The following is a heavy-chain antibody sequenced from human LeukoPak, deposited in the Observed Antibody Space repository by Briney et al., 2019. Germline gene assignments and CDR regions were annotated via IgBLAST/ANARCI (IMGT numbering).Heavy chain of an antibody. Sequence: AGGSLRLSCTASGFTFSSYSMNWVHQAPGKGLEWVSYISSSSSTIYYADSVKGRFTISRDNSKNTLYLQMNSLRAEDTAVYYCAKEYSSSSLYYYYGMDVWGQGTTVTVSS. V-gene: IGHV3-48*01. J-gene: IGHJ6*02. CDR3: AKEYSSSSLYYYYGMDV. CDR2: ISSSSSTI. D-gene: IGHD6-6*01. CDR1: GFTFSSYS.